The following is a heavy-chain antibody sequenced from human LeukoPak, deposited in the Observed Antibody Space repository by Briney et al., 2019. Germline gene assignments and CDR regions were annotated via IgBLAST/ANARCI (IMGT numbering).Heavy chain of an antibody. CDR2: ISTSSSYI. CDR1: GFTFSDYY. Sequence: PGGSLRLSCTVSGFTFSDYYMTWIRQAAGKGLEGVSSISTSSSYISYADSVKGRFTISRDNAKNSLYLQMSGLRAEDTAIYYCARNEYSSAGDYYYYYGMDVWGQGTTVTVSS. J-gene: IGHJ6*02. CDR3: ARNEYSSAGDYYYYYGMDV. V-gene: IGHV3-11*06. D-gene: IGHD5-18*01.